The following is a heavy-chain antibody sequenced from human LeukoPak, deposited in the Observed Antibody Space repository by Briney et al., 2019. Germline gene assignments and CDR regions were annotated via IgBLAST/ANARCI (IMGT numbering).Heavy chain of an antibody. V-gene: IGHV1-2*02. CDR3: ARDPSYYPYYYYMDV. CDR1: GYTFTGYY. J-gene: IGHJ6*03. Sequence: ASVKVSCKASGYTFTGYYMHWVRQAPGQGLEWMGWINPNSGGTNYAQKFQGRVTMTRDTSISTAYMELSRLRSDDTAVYYCARDPSYYPYYYYMDVWGKGTTVTVSS. CDR2: INPNSGGT.